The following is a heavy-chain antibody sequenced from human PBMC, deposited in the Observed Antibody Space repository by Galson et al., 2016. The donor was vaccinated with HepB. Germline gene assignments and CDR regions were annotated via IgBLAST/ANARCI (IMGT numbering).Heavy chain of an antibody. CDR3: ASQVYRSGSSDAFDI. CDR1: GYTFTYRY. Sequence: CKASGYTFTYRYLHWVRQAPGQALEWMGWITPFNGNTNYAQRFQERVSITRDRSMTTAYMELSSLRSEDTALYYCASQVYRSGSSDAFDIWGQGTMVTVSS. D-gene: IGHD3-10*01. V-gene: IGHV1-45*02. CDR2: ITPFNGNT. J-gene: IGHJ3*02.